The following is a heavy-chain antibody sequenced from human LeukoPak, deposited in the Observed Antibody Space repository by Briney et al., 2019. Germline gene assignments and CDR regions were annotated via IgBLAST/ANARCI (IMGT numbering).Heavy chain of an antibody. CDR3: ARGSYVDTAWSY. J-gene: IGHJ4*02. D-gene: IGHD5-18*01. V-gene: IGHV3-66*01. Sequence: PGGSLRPSCAASGFTVSSNYMSWVRQAPGTGLEWVSVIYSGGSTYYADSVKGRFTISRDNSKNTLYLQMNSLRAEDTAVYYCARGSYVDTAWSYWGQGTLVTVSS. CDR1: GFTVSSNY. CDR2: IYSGGST.